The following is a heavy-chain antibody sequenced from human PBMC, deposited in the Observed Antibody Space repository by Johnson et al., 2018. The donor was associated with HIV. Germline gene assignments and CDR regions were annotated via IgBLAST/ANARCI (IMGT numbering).Heavy chain of an antibody. D-gene: IGHD3-22*01. V-gene: IGHV3-53*01. J-gene: IGHJ3*01. CDR1: VFIVSNNY. CDR2: IYSGGST. Sequence: VKLVESGGGLIQPGGSLRLSCAASVFIVSNNYMSWVRQAPGKGLEWVSGIYSGGSTYYADSVKGRFTISRANSKNTVYLQMNSLRAEDTAVYYCARGYYDSSGRGWGQGTMVTVSS. CDR3: ARGYYDSSGRG.